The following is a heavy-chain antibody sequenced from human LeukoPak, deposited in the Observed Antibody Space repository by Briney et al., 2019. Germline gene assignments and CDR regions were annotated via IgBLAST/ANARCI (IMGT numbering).Heavy chain of an antibody. CDR2: IHYTGIT. D-gene: IGHD5-24*01. Sequence: SETLSLACQVSGGSVNCRSCFWGWIRQPPGKGLEWLGSIHYTGITNDNPSLKSRVTTSVDTSQNHFSLRLKSVTAADTAVYYCVRVSQFDLAFDYWGQGTLVSVSS. V-gene: IGHV4-39*07. J-gene: IGHJ4*02. CDR3: VRVSQFDLAFDY. CDR1: GGSVNCRSCF.